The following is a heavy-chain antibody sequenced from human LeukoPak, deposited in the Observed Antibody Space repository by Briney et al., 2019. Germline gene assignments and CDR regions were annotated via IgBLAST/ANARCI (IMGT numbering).Heavy chain of an antibody. Sequence: GESLKISCKGSGYSFTYYWIGWVRQMPGKGLEWRGIIYHGDSDTRYRPSFQGQVTISVDKSISTAYLQWSSLKASDTAMYYCARQDGNSKYYFDYWGQGTLVTVSS. CDR3: ARQDGNSKYYFDY. V-gene: IGHV5-51*01. D-gene: IGHD1-1*01. J-gene: IGHJ4*02. CDR1: GYSFTYYW. CDR2: IYHGDSDT.